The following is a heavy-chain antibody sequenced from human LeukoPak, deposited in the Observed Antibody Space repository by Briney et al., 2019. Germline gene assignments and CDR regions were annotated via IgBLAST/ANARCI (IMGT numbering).Heavy chain of an antibody. D-gene: IGHD5-18*01. CDR1: GGAISSGSYY. V-gene: IGHV4-61*02. CDR2: IYTSGTT. J-gene: IGHJ3*02. CDR3: ASMWADTAKDAFDI. Sequence: ASQTLSLTCTVSGGAISSGSYYWSWIRQSAGKGLEWIGRIYTSGTTNSNPSLKSRVTISVDTSKNQFSLKLSSVTAADTAVYYCASMWADTAKDAFDIWGQGTMVTVSS.